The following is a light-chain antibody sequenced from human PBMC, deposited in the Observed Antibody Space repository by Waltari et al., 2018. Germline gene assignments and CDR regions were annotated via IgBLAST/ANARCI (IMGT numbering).Light chain of an antibody. CDR2: GNF. V-gene: IGLV1-40*01. CDR3: QSYDSSLSALV. Sequence: QSVLTQPPSVSGAPGQTITISCTGPSPNIAAGSHVPRYQQLPGLAPKLLIYGNFDRPSGVPARFSGSNSGASASLAITGLQAEDEADYYCQSYDSSLSALVFGGGTKVTVL. J-gene: IGLJ2*01. CDR1: SPNIAAGSH.